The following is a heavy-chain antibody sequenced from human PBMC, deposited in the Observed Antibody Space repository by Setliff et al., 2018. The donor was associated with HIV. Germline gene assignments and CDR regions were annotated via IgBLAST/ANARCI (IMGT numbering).Heavy chain of an antibody. Sequence: SGPTLVNPTQTLTLTCTFSGFSVTTGGVGVAWIRQPPGKALEWLALIYWDDDKYYSSSLRSRLTITKDTSKNQVVLTMTNMDPVDTATYFCARYNFRRGYWDYFDYWGQGTQVTVSS. V-gene: IGHV2-5*02. J-gene: IGHJ4*02. CDR1: GFSVTTGGVG. CDR3: ARYNFRRGYWDYFDY. D-gene: IGHD3-3*01. CDR2: IYWDDDK.